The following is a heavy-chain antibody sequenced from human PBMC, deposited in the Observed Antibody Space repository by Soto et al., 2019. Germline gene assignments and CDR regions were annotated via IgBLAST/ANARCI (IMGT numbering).Heavy chain of an antibody. J-gene: IGHJ6*02. V-gene: IGHV1-3*01. D-gene: IGHD3-10*01. CDR3: ARSEAHFMVRGDVYYYYYGMDV. Sequence: ASVKVSCKASGYTFTSYAMHWVRQAPGQRLEWMGWINAGNGNTKYSQKFQGRVTITRDTSASTAYMELSSLRSEDTAVYYCARSEAHFMVRGDVYYYYYGMDVWGQGTTVTVSS. CDR1: GYTFTSYA. CDR2: INAGNGNT.